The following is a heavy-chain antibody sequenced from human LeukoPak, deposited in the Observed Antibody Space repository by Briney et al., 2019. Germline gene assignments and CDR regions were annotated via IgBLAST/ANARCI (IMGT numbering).Heavy chain of an antibody. Sequence: ETLSLTCTVSGGSSSSNYWSWVRQAPGKGLEWVANIKQDGSEKYYVDSVKGRFTISRDNAKNSLYLQMNSLRAEDTAVYYCAREEMANFDYWGQGTLVTVSS. J-gene: IGHJ4*02. CDR2: IKQDGSEK. CDR3: AREEMANFDY. CDR1: GGSSSSNY. D-gene: IGHD5-24*01. V-gene: IGHV3-7*01.